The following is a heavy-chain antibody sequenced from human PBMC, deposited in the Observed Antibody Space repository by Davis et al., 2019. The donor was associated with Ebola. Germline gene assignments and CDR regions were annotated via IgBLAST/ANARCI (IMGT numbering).Heavy chain of an antibody. CDR3: TTSTVLG. V-gene: IGHV3-15*07. J-gene: IGHJ4*02. D-gene: IGHD3-16*01. CDR1: GFPFTNAW. CDR2: IKTKEDGETT. Sequence: GGSLRLSCAASGFPFTNAWMNWVRQAPGKGLEWVGRIKTKEDGETTDYAAPVQGRFTISRDDSKNTLYLQMNRLNIDDTGVYYCTTSTVLGGGQGTLVTVSS.